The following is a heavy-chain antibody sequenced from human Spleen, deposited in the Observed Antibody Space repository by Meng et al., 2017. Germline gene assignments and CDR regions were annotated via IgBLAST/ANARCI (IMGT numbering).Heavy chain of an antibody. J-gene: IGHJ4*02. Sequence: RGWGAGVGRVSGTRALSGVGACGSSSSSGWWRWVRQPPGKGLEWIGEIYHGGDTNYNPSLKSRVTIAIDKSKNQFSLKLSSVTAADTAVYYCASWIYSCGWQWGQGALVTVSS. D-gene: IGHD6-19*01. CDR2: IYHGGDT. CDR1: CGSSSSSGW. V-gene: IGHV4/OR15-8*02. CDR3: ASWIYSCGWQ.